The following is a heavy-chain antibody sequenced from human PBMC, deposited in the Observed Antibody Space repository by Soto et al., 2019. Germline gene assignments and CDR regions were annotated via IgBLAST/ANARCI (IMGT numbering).Heavy chain of an antibody. Sequence: ASVKVSCKASGYTFTSYAMHWVRQAPGQGPEWMGNINCNSGDTNYAQKFQGSVTMTRDTSISTAYMELSKLTSDDTAVYFCARKGPSGTYYTHWGQGTLVTVSS. J-gene: IGHJ4*02. V-gene: IGHV1-2*04. D-gene: IGHD1-26*01. CDR1: GYTFTSYA. CDR2: INCNSGDT. CDR3: ARKGPSGTYYTH.